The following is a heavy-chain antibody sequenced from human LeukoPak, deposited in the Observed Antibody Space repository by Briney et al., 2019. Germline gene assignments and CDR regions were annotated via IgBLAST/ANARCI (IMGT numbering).Heavy chain of an antibody. Sequence: PSETLSLTGTVSGYSISSGYYWGSIRQPPGKGLEGIGIIYHSGSTYYNPSLKSRLTISVDTSKNQFSLKLSSVTAADTAVYYCARESLGGGSSWYFDYWGQGTLVTVSS. CDR2: IYHSGST. CDR3: ARESLGGGSSWYFDY. V-gene: IGHV4-38-2*02. D-gene: IGHD6-13*01. J-gene: IGHJ4*02. CDR1: GYSISSGYY.